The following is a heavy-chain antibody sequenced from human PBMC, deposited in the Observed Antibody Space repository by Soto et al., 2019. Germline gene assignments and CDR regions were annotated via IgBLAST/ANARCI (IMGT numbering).Heavy chain of an antibody. J-gene: IGHJ6*03. D-gene: IGHD6-19*01. CDR1: GFTFSSYS. V-gene: IGHV3-48*01. Sequence: EVQLVESGGGLVQPGGSLRLSCAASGFTFSSYSMNWVRQAPGKGLEWVSYISSSSSTIYYADSVKGRFTISRDNPKNSLYLQVNSLRAEDTGVYYRASGAGGPLHYSYYMDVWGKGTTVTVSS. CDR3: ASGAGGPLHYSYYMDV. CDR2: ISSSSSTI.